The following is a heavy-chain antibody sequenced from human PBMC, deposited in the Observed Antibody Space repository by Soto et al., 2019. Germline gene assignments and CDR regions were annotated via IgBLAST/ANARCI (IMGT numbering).Heavy chain of an antibody. CDR1: GFTFSSYA. D-gene: IGHD3-3*01. Sequence: PGGSLRLSCAASGFTFSSYAMSWVRQAPGKGLEWVSAISGSGGSTYYADSVRGRFTISRDNSRDTLFLQMNGLRGEDTAIYYRAKGGSAFYPPFFDNWGPGTLVTVSP. CDR2: ISGSGGST. V-gene: IGHV3-23*01. CDR3: AKGGSAFYPPFFDN. J-gene: IGHJ4*02.